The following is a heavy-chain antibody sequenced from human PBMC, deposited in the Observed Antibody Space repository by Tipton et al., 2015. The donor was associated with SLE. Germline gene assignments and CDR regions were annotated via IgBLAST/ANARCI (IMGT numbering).Heavy chain of an antibody. CDR3: ARRGEGDYFDY. Sequence: QLVQSGAEVKKPGASVKVSCKASGYTLSSYGFIWLRQAPGQGLEWMGWISGYNGDTNYAQKFQGRLTMTTDTSTSTAYLKVRSLTSDDTAMYYCARRGEGDYFDYWGQGTLVTVSS. V-gene: IGHV1-18*01. CDR1: GYTLSSYG. D-gene: IGHD2-21*01. CDR2: ISGYNGDT. J-gene: IGHJ4*02.